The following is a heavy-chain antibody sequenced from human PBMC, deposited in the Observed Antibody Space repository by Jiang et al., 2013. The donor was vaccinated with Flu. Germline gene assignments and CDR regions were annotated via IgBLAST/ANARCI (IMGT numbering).Heavy chain of an antibody. V-gene: IGHV2-5*02. CDR2: IYWDDDK. D-gene: IGHD3-22*01. J-gene: IGHJ4*02. Sequence: KPTQTLTLTCTFSGFSLSTSGVGVGWIRQPPGKAPEWLALIYWDDDKRYSSSLKSRLTITKDTSKNQVVLIMTNMDPVDTATYHCAHLSLYQYDSSGYYHFDHWGQGTLVTVSS. CDR3: AHLSLYQYDSSGYYHFDH. CDR1: GFSLSTSGVG.